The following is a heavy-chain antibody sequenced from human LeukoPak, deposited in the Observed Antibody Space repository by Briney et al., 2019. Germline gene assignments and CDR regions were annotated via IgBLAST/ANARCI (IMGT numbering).Heavy chain of an antibody. V-gene: IGHV4-59*01. CDR1: GGSIRGYF. D-gene: IGHD6-13*01. CDR2: IYYSGST. J-gene: IGHJ4*02. Sequence: SETLSLTCTVSGGSIRGYFWTWIRQPPGKGLEWIGYIYYSGSTNYNPSLKSRVTIAVDTSKNQFSLRLNSVTAADTAVYYCAMAYSSSWYYFGYWGQGTLVTVSS. CDR3: AMAYSSSWYYFGY.